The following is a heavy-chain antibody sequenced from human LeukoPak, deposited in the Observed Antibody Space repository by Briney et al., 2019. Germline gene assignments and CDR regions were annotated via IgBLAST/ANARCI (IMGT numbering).Heavy chain of an antibody. V-gene: IGHV3-7*04. CDR3: ARDHYYRSGSYYVY. J-gene: IGHJ4*02. CDR1: GFTFSSYW. Sequence: GGSLRLSCAASGFTFSSYWMSWVRQAPGKGLEWVANIKQDESEKYYVDSVKGPFTISRDNAKNSLYLQMNSLRAEDTAVYYCARDHYYRSGSYYVYWGQGTLVTVSS. CDR2: IKQDESEK. D-gene: IGHD3-10*01.